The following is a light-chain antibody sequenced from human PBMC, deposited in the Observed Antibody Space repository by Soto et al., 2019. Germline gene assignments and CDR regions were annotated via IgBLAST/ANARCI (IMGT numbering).Light chain of an antibody. V-gene: IGKV1-39*01. Sequence: DIQMTQSPSTLSASVGDRVTITCRASQTISTYLNWYQQRPGEAPKLLIFAASSLQSGVPSRFSGTGSGPDFTLTISSLQPEDFATYFCQQSYSSPYTFGPGTKVEIK. J-gene: IGKJ2*01. CDR3: QQSYSSPYT. CDR1: QTISTY. CDR2: AAS.